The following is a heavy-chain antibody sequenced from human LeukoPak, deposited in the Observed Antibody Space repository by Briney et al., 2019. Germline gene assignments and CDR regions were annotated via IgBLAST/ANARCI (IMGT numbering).Heavy chain of an antibody. CDR3: AKAFTIREYFFDY. V-gene: IGHV3-33*06. Sequence: PGGSLRLSCAASGFTFSTCGMHWVRPAPGKGLERVAVIWYDGSNKYYADSVKGRFTISRDISKNTLYLQMDSLRAEDTALYYCAKAFTIREYFFDYWGQGTMVTVSS. CDR1: GFTFSTCG. D-gene: IGHD5-24*01. CDR2: IWYDGSNK. J-gene: IGHJ4*02.